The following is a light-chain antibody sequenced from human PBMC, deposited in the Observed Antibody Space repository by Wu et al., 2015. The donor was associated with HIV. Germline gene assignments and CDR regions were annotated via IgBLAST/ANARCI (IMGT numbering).Light chain of an antibody. Sequence: AIQLTQSPSSLSASVGDRVSITCRASQYIDSALAWYQQKSGKAPKLLISDASILESGVPSRFSGSGSGTDFTLTISRLQAEDFATYYCQQFNSYPITFGQGTRLEIK. CDR2: DAS. J-gene: IGKJ5*01. V-gene: IGKV1-13*02. CDR1: QYIDSA. CDR3: QQFNSYPIT.